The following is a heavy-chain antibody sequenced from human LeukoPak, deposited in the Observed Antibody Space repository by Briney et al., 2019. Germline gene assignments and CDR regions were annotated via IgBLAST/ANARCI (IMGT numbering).Heavy chain of an antibody. CDR2: IYPGGSNT. CDR3: ATGRYCSGGICYSSLDF. D-gene: IGHD2-15*01. Sequence: GESLKISCKGSGYSFTNYWIGWVRQMPGKGLEWMGIIYPGGSNTRYSPSFQGQVTISVDKSVTTAYLQWSSLKASDTAVSYCATGRYCSGGICYSSLDFWGKEPWSPSPQ. CDR1: GYSFTNYW. J-gene: IGHJ4*01. V-gene: IGHV5-51*01.